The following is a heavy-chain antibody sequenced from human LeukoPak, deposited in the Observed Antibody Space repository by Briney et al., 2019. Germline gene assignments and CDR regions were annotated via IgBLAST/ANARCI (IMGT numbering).Heavy chain of an antibody. CDR2: IFNSNIT. CDR1: GFSFNTYY. V-gene: IGHV3-69-1*01. J-gene: IGHJ6*03. Sequence: SGGSLRLSCAASGFSFNTYYMGWVRQAPGKRLEWISIIFNSNITQYTDSVKGRFTISRDNAKNSLYLQMNSLRAEDTAVYYCARVGRVGATGYYYYYYMDVWGKGTTVTISS. D-gene: IGHD1-26*01. CDR3: ARVGRVGATGYYYYYYMDV.